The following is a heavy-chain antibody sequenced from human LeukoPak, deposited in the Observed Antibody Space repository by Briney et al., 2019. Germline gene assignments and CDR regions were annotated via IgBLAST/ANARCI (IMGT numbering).Heavy chain of an antibody. J-gene: IGHJ4*02. CDR3: AKDREYYGSGPFDY. D-gene: IGHD3-10*01. CDR2: ISGSGGST. Sequence: GRSLRLSCAASGFTFSSYGMSWVRQAPGKGLEWVSAISGSGGSTYYADSVKGRFTISRDNSKNTLYLQMNSLRAEDTAVYYCAKDREYYGSGPFDYWGQGTLVTVSS. CDR1: GFTFSSYG. V-gene: IGHV3-23*01.